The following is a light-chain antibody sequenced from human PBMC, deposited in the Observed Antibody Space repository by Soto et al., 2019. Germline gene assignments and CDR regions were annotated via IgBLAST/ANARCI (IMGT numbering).Light chain of an antibody. CDR3: QQSYSTPLT. V-gene: IGKV1-39*01. J-gene: IGKJ4*01. Sequence: DIHMTQSPSSLSASVVYRVTITFRASQSISSYLNWYQQKPGKAPKLLIYAASSLQSGVPSRFGGSGSGTDFTLTISSLQPEDFATYYCQQSYSTPLTFGGGTKVDIK. CDR1: QSISSY. CDR2: AAS.